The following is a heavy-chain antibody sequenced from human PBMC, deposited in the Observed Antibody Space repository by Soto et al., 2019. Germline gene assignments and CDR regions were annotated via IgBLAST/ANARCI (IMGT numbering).Heavy chain of an antibody. CDR2: SDYSGTT. V-gene: IGHV4-39*01. CDR1: GGALSTTSYY. D-gene: IGHD2-21*01. J-gene: IGHJ5*02. Sequence: ATRSDTCSVSGGALSTTSYYGGLISQPPWKGLEWIGSSDYSGTTYYNPSLKSRVTISVDTSKNQFSLKLSSVTAADTAVYFCARQTASTPTPRRDWFDPWGQGTLVTVSS. CDR3: ARQTASTPTPRRDWFDP.